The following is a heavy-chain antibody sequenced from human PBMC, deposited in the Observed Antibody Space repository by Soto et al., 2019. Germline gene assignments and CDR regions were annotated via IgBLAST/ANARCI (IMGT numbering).Heavy chain of an antibody. Sequence: GESLKISCKGSGYSFTSYWIGWVRQMPGKGLEWMGIIYPGDSDTRYSPSFQGQVTILADKSISTAYLQWSSLKASDTAMYYCARHSYDYIWGSYRYRPPDYMDVWGKGTTVTVSS. J-gene: IGHJ6*03. V-gene: IGHV5-51*01. CDR3: ARHSYDYIWGSYRYRPPDYMDV. D-gene: IGHD3-16*02. CDR2: IYPGDSDT. CDR1: GYSFTSYW.